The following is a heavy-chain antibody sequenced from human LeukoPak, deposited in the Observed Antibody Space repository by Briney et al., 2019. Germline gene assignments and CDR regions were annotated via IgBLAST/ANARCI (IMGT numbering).Heavy chain of an antibody. CDR1: GYTFTGYY. CDR2: INPNIGGT. Sequence: ASVKVSCKASGYTFTGYYMHWVRQAPEQGLEWMGWINPNIGGTNYAQKFQGRVTMTRDTSISPAYMELRRLRSDDTAVYYCARAGNGYYPYYYYMDVWGKGTTVTVSS. D-gene: IGHD3-22*01. V-gene: IGHV1-2*02. CDR3: ARAGNGYYPYYYYMDV. J-gene: IGHJ6*03.